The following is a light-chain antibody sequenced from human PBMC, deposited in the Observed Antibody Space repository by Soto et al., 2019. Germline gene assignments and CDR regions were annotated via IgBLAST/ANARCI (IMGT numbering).Light chain of an antibody. CDR2: WAS. CDR3: QQYYNTTYT. V-gene: IGKV4-1*01. J-gene: IGKJ2*01. Sequence: DIVMTQSPDSRAVSLGERATMDCKSSQSVCYSGNNKNFLAWYQQRPGQPPSLLVSWASTRQSGVPDRLSGSGYETDLTITISSLKAEDVAVYYCQQYYNTTYTFGQGTKVDIK. CDR1: QSVCYSGNNKNF.